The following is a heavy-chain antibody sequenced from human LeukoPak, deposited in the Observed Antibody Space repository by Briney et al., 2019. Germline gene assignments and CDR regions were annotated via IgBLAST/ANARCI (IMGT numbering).Heavy chain of an antibody. D-gene: IGHD4-23*01. CDR2: IASDGSST. J-gene: IGHJ4*02. CDR3: ARGRPHGNDY. Sequence: GGSLRLSCAASGFTFSSYWVNWVRQAPGKGLVWVSRIASDGSSTTYADSVKGRFSISRDNAKNTLYLQMNSLRVEDTAVYYCARGRPHGNDYWGQGTLVTVSS. CDR1: GFTFSSYW. V-gene: IGHV3-74*01.